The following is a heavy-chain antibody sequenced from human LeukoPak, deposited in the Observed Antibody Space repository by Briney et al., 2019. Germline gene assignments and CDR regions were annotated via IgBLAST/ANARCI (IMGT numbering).Heavy chain of an antibody. CDR3: AKTSMAARFDAFDI. Sequence: GESLKISCKGSGYSFTNYWIGWVRQMPGKGLEWMGIIYPGDSDTRYSPSFKGQVTISADESISTAYLQWSSLKASDSAIYYCAKTSMAARFDAFDIWGQGTMVTVSS. CDR2: IYPGDSDT. J-gene: IGHJ3*02. V-gene: IGHV5-51*01. D-gene: IGHD6-6*01. CDR1: GYSFTNYW.